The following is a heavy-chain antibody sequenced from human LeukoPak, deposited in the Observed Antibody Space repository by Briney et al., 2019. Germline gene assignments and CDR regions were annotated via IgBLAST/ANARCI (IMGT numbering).Heavy chain of an antibody. D-gene: IGHD6-19*01. Sequence: TSVKVSCKASGYTFTSYGISWVRQAPGQGLEWMGWISAYNGNTNYAQKLQGRVTMTTDTSTSTAYMELRSLRSDDTAVYYCARFLSSGWPRPRGAFDIWGQGTMVTVSS. CDR3: ARFLSSGWPRPRGAFDI. J-gene: IGHJ3*02. CDR2: ISAYNGNT. CDR1: GYTFTSYG. V-gene: IGHV1-18*01.